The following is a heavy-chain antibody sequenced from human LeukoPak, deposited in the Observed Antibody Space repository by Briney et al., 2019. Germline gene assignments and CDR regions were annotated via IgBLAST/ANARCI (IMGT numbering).Heavy chain of an antibody. CDR3: ARASEDYGSPLDY. CDR2: ISYDGTNK. CDR1: GFTFSSYA. J-gene: IGHJ4*02. Sequence: PGGSLRLSCAASGFTFSSYAMHWVRQAPGKGLEWVTIISYDGTNKYYADSVKGRFTISRDNSKNTLFLQMNSLRAEDTAVYYCARASEDYGSPLDYWGQGTLVTVSS. V-gene: IGHV3-30*04. D-gene: IGHD3-10*01.